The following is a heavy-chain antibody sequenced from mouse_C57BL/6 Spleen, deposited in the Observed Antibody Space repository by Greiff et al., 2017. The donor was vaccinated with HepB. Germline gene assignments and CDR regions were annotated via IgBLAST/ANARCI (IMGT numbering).Heavy chain of an antibody. CDR1: GYAFSSSW. V-gene: IGHV1-82*01. CDR3: ARGSSYPYWYFDV. Sequence: VQLQQSGPELVKPGASVKISCKASGYAFSSSWMNWVKQRPGKGLEWIGRIYPGDGDTNYNGKFKGKATLTADKSSSTAYMQLSSLTSEDSAVYFCARGSSYPYWYFDVWGTGTTVTVSS. CDR2: IYPGDGDT. J-gene: IGHJ1*03. D-gene: IGHD1-1*01.